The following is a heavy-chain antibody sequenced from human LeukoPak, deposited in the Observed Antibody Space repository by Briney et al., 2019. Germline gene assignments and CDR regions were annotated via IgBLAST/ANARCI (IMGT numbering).Heavy chain of an antibody. CDR1: GFTFSTYA. J-gene: IGHJ6*02. D-gene: IGHD5-12*01. CDR2: ISGGGFST. V-gene: IGHV3-23*01. Sequence: GGSLRLSCAASGFTFSTYAMSWVRQAPGKGLEWVSAISGGGFSTYYADSVKGRFTISRDNSKNTLYLQMHSLRAEDTAVYYCASTDIVATTPSYYYGMDVWGQGTTVTVSS. CDR3: ASTDIVATTPSYYYGMDV.